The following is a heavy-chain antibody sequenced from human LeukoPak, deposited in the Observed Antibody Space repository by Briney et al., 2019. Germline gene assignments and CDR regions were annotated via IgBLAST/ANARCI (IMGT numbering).Heavy chain of an antibody. D-gene: IGHD1-1*01. V-gene: IGHV3-48*01. CDR3: ARVLLERPGIDAFDM. CDR2: IYSGSSTI. J-gene: IGHJ3*02. Sequence: GGSLRLSCGASEFSLRSHSKGWVRQAPGKRLEWVSHIYSGSSTIYYADSVKGRFTISRDNAVNSLYLHMNSLRAEDTAVYDCARVLLERPGIDAFDMWGQGTMVTVSS. CDR1: EFSLRSHS.